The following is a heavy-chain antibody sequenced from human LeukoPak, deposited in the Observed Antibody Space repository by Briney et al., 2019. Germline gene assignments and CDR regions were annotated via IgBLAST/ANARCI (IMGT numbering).Heavy chain of an antibody. V-gene: IGHV4-34*01. D-gene: IGHD2-15*01. CDR1: GGSFGGYY. CDR3: ARQPDIVVVVAATGAFDI. Sequence: SETLSLTCAVYGGSFGGYYWSWIRQPPGKGLEWIGEINHSGSTNYNPSLKSRVTISVDTSKNQFSLKLSSVTAADTAVYYCARQPDIVVVVAATGAFDIWGQGTMVTVSS. J-gene: IGHJ3*02. CDR2: INHSGST.